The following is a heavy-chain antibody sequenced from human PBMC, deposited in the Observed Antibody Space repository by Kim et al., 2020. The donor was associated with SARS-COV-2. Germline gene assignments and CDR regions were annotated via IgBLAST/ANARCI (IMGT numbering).Heavy chain of an antibody. CDR1: GGTFSSYA. D-gene: IGHD3-10*01. J-gene: IGHJ6*02. Sequence: SVKVSCKASGGTFSSYAISWVRQAPGQGLEWMGGIIPIFGTANYAQKFHGRVTIIADESTSTAYMELSSLRSEDTAVYYCAGSPSGFFTMVLGVLSYGMDVWGQGTTVTVSS. V-gene: IGHV1-69*13. CDR3: AGSPSGFFTMVLGVLSYGMDV. CDR2: IIPIFGTA.